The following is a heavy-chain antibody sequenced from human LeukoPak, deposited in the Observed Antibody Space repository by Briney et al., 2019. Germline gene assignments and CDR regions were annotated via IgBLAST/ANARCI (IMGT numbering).Heavy chain of an antibody. D-gene: IGHD5-18*01. CDR1: GGSISSYY. V-gene: IGHV4-59*01. CDR3: AREVAGIQLVDY. J-gene: IGHJ4*02. CDR2: IYYSGST. Sequence: SETLSLTCTVSGGSISSYYWSWIRQPPGKGLEWIGTIYYSGSTKNNPSLKSRVTISVDTSKNQFSLKLSSVTAADTAVYYCAREVAGIQLVDYWGQGTLVTVSP.